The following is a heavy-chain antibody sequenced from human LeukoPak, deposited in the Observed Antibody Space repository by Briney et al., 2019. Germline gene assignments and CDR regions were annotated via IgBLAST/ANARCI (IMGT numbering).Heavy chain of an antibody. CDR3: ARHKTWIQLWYFDY. J-gene: IGHJ4*02. D-gene: IGHD5-18*01. V-gene: IGHV4-39*01. Sequence: SETLSLTCTVSGGSISSSSYYWGWIRQPPGKGLEWIVSIYYSGSTYYNQSLKSRVTISIDTSKNQFSLQLSSVTAADTAVYYCARHKTWIQLWYFDYWGQGTLVTVSS. CDR2: IYYSGST. CDR1: GGSISSSSYY.